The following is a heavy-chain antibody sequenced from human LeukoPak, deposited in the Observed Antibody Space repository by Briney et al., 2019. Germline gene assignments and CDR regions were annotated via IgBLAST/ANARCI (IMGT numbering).Heavy chain of an antibody. CDR3: ARDTHEYGSGSYYDDTFDS. CDR1: GGSFSGYY. Sequence: SETLSLTCAVYGGSFSGYYWSWIRQPPGKGLEWVGYMHHSGKANSNPSLKSRVTISVDTSKNQVSLKLSSVTAADTAVYYCARDTHEYGSGSYYDDTFDSWGQGTLVTVSS. J-gene: IGHJ3*02. D-gene: IGHD3-10*01. CDR2: MHHSGKA. V-gene: IGHV4-59*01.